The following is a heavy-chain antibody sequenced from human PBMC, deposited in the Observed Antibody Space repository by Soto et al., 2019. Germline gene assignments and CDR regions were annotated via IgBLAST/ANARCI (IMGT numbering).Heavy chain of an antibody. D-gene: IGHD6-19*01. Sequence: PGGSLRLSCAASGFTFSSYAMSWVRQAPGKGLEWVSAISGSGGSTYYADSVKGRFTISRDNSKNTLYLQMNSLRAEDTAVYYCARDSSGLSNAEYFQHWGQGTLVTVSS. J-gene: IGHJ1*01. CDR3: ARDSSGLSNAEYFQH. CDR1: GFTFSSYA. V-gene: IGHV3-23*01. CDR2: ISGSGGST.